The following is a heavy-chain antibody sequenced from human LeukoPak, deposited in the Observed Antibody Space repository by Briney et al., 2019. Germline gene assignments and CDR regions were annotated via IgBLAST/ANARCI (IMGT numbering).Heavy chain of an antibody. Sequence: GRSLRLSCAASGFTFSSYGMHWVRQAPGKGLEWVALISYDGSNEYYADSVRGRFTISRDNSKFTLYMQMNSLRAEDTAVYYCARRLTWYSSSRRADAFDIWGRGTMVTVSS. J-gene: IGHJ3*02. CDR1: GFTFSSYG. CDR2: ISYDGSNE. D-gene: IGHD6-13*01. V-gene: IGHV3-30*03. CDR3: ARRLTWYSSSRRADAFDI.